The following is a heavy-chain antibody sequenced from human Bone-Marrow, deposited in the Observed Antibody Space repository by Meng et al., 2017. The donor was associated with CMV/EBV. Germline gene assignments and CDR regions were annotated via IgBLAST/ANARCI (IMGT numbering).Heavy chain of an antibody. D-gene: IGHD1-7*01. J-gene: IGHJ5*02. V-gene: IGHV4-34*01. CDR2: LNQSGNT. CDR1: GESFSGYS. Sequence: SETLSLTCAVYGESFSGYSWNWIRQPPGKGLEWIGELNQSGNTNYNPSLKSRVTISLDSSRNQFSLKLSSMTAADTALYYCATDHDWNYFDPWGQGTRVTVSS. CDR3: ATDHDWNYFDP.